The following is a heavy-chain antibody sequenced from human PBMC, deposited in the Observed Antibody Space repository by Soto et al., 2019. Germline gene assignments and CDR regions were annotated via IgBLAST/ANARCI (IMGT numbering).Heavy chain of an antibody. Sequence: SETLSLTCAVYGGSFSDYCWSWIRQPPGKGLEWIGEINLSGGTKYNPSLKSRVTISVDTSKNQFSLNLSSVTAADTAVYYCARRGDYYDSSGDAFDIWGQGTMVTGSS. D-gene: IGHD3-22*01. V-gene: IGHV4-34*01. CDR2: INLSGGT. CDR1: GGSFSDYC. J-gene: IGHJ3*02. CDR3: ARRGDYYDSSGDAFDI.